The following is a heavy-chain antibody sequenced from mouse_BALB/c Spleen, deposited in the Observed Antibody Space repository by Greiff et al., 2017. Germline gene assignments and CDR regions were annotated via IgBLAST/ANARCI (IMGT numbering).Heavy chain of an antibody. D-gene: IGHD1-2*01. CDR1: GFTFSSFG. J-gene: IGHJ4*01. CDR2: ISSGSSTI. Sequence: EVQLQESGGGLVQPGGSRKLSCAASGFTFSSFGMHWVRQAPEKGLEWVAYISSGSSTIYYADTVKGRFTISRDNPKNTLFLQMTSLRSEDTAMYYCARDYYGYDAMDYWGQGTSVTVSS. CDR3: ARDYYGYDAMDY. V-gene: IGHV5-17*02.